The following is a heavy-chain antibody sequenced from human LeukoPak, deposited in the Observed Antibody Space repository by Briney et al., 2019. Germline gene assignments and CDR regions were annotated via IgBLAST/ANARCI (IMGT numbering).Heavy chain of an antibody. V-gene: IGHV4-34*01. Sequence: PSETLSLTCAVYGGSFSGYYWSWIRQPPGKGLEWIGEINHSGSTNYNPSLKSRVTISVDTSKNQFSLKLSSVTAADTAVYYCARGVVLYYWGQGTMVTVSS. J-gene: IGHJ4*02. D-gene: IGHD2-2*01. CDR2: INHSGST. CDR3: ARGVVLYY. CDR1: GGSFSGYY.